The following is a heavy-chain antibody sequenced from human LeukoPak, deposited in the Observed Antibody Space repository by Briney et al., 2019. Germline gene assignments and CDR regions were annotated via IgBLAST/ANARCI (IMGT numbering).Heavy chain of an antibody. J-gene: IGHJ4*02. V-gene: IGHV4-59*01. CDR1: GGSISSYY. D-gene: IGHD5-18*01. Sequence: PSETLSLTCTVSGGSISSYYWSWIRQPPGKGLEWIGYIYYSGSTNYNPSLKSRVTISVDTSKNQFSLKLSSVTAADTAVYYCAGGYTARDYWGQGTLVTVSS. CDR2: IYYSGST. CDR3: AGGYTARDY.